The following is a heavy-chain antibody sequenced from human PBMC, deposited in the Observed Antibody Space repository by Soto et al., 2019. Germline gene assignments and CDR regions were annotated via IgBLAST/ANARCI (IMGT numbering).Heavy chain of an antibody. CDR2: IYPGDSDT. D-gene: IGHD5-18*01. J-gene: IGHJ6*02. CDR1: CYSFTRYW. V-gene: IGHV5-51*01. CDR3: ARLGDTAMVTRISYYYYGMDV. Sequence: GESLTMSSTCACYSFTRYWIGWVRQMPGKGLQWMGIIYPGDSDTRYRPSFQGQVTISADKSISTAYLQWSSLKASDTAMYYFARLGDTAMVTRISYYYYGMDVWGQGTTVTVSS.